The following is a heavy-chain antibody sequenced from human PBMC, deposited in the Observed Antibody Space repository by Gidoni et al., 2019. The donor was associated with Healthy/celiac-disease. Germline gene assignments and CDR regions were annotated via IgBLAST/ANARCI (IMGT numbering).Heavy chain of an antibody. CDR3: ARARYYYGSGRGYYFDY. J-gene: IGHJ4*02. V-gene: IGHV4-34*01. CDR2: INHSGST. CDR1: GGSFSGYY. Sequence: QVQLQQWGAGLLKPSETLSLTCAVYGGSFSGYYWSWIRQPPGKGLEWIGEINHSGSTNYNPSLKSRVTISVDTSKNQFSLKLSSVTAADTAVYYCARARYYYGSGRGYYFDYWGQGTLVTVSS. D-gene: IGHD3-10*01.